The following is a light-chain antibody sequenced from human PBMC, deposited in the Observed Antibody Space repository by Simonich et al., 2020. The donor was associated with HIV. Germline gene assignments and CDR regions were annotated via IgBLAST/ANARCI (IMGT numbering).Light chain of an antibody. V-gene: IGKV4-1*01. CDR2: WAS. Sequence: DIVMTQSPDSLAVSMGERATINCKSSQSVLYSSNNKNYLAWYQQKPGQPPNLLIYWASTRQSGVSNRFSGSGSGTDFTLTISSLQAEDVAVYYCQQYYGIPLTFGVGTRVEIK. J-gene: IGKJ4*01. CDR3: QQYYGIPLT. CDR1: QSVLYSSNNKNY.